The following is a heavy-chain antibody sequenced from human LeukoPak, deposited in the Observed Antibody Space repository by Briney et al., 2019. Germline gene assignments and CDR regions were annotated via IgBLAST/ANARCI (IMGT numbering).Heavy chain of an antibody. V-gene: IGHV3-30*04. CDR1: GFTFSMYA. D-gene: IGHD3-22*01. J-gene: IGHJ4*02. Sequence: PGGSLRLSCAASGFTFSMYAMHWVRQAPGKGLEWVAVISRDGENQNYADSVKGRLTISRDNSKNTLFLQMNSLRADDTAVYYCARDPGYDSSGYWGYWGQGTLVTVSS. CDR3: ARDPGYDSSGYWGY. CDR2: ISRDGENQ.